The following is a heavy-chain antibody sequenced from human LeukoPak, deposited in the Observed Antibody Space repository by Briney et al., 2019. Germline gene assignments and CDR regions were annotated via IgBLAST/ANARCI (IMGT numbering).Heavy chain of an antibody. CDR1: GFTFSSYG. J-gene: IGHJ4*02. CDR3: ARDPNYGDYGSVIR. Sequence: GGSLRLSCAASGFTFSSYGMHWVRQAPGKGLEWVAFIRYDGSNKYYADSVKGRFTISRGNSKNTLYLQMNSLRAEDTAVYYCARDPNYGDYGSVIRWGRGNLVTVSS. D-gene: IGHD4-17*01. CDR2: IRYDGSNK. V-gene: IGHV3-30*02.